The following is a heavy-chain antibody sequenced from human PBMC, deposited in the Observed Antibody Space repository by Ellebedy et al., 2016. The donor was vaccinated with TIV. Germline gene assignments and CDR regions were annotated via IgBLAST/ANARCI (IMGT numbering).Heavy chain of an antibody. CDR3: ARPLSNIVATIGY. Sequence: GGSLRLSXAASGFTFSSYWMHWVRQAPGKGLVWVSRINSDGSSTSYADSVKGRFAISRDNAKNTLYLQMNSLRAEDTAVYYCARPLSNIVATIGYWGQGTLVTVSS. V-gene: IGHV3-74*01. J-gene: IGHJ4*02. CDR1: GFTFSSYW. D-gene: IGHD5-12*01. CDR2: INSDGSST.